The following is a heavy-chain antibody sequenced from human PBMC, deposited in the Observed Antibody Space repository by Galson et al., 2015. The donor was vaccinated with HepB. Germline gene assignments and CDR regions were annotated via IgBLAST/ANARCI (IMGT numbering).Heavy chain of an antibody. CDR2: ISSSSSYI. J-gene: IGHJ4*02. CDR1: GFTFSSYS. V-gene: IGHV3-21*01. D-gene: IGHD6-19*01. CDR3: ARDFSSGGYSSGWYDY. Sequence: SLRLSCAASGFTFSSYSMNWVRQAPGKGLEWVSSISSSSSYIYYADSVKGRFTISRDNAKNSLYLQMNSLRAEDTAVYYCARDFSSGGYSSGWYDYWGQGTLVTVSS.